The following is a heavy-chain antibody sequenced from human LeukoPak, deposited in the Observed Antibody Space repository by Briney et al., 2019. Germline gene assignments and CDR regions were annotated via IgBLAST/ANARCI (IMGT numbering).Heavy chain of an antibody. V-gene: IGHV1-8*01. J-gene: IGHJ3*02. CDR3: ATRGRITIFGVVIRRHDAFDI. Sequence: ASVKVSCKASGYTFTSYDINWVRQATGQGLEWMGWMNPNSGNTGYAQKFQGRVTMTRNTSISTAYMELSSLRSEDTAVYYCATRGRITIFGVVIRRHDAFDIWGQGTMVTVSS. CDR2: MNPNSGNT. CDR1: GYTFTSYD. D-gene: IGHD3-3*01.